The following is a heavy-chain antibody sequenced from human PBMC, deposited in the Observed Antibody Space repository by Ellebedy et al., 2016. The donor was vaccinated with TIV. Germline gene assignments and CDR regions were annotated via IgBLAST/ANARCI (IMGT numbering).Heavy chain of an antibody. Sequence: ASVKVSXXASGYTFTSYDINWVRQATGQGLEWMAWMNPNSANTGYAQKFQGRVTLTRNTSISTAYMELSSLRSEDTAVYYCARAGGDYRSLDYWGQGTLATVSS. V-gene: IGHV1-8*01. D-gene: IGHD4-17*01. CDR2: MNPNSANT. CDR1: GYTFTSYD. J-gene: IGHJ4*02. CDR3: ARAGGDYRSLDY.